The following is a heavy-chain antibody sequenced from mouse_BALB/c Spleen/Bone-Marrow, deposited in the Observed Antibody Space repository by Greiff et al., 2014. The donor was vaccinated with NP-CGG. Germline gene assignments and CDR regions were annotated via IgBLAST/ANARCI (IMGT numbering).Heavy chain of an antibody. J-gene: IGHJ2*01. Sequence: QVQLQQSGPELVKPGALVKISCKASGYTFATYDINWVKQRPGQGLEWIGWISPGDGNTNYNEKFKGKATLTADKSSSTAYMQLSSLTSENSSVYFCSRGGDYHYFDYWGQGTTLTVSS. D-gene: IGHD2-4*01. CDR3: SRGGDYHYFDY. V-gene: IGHV1S56*01. CDR2: ISPGDGNT. CDR1: GYTFATYD.